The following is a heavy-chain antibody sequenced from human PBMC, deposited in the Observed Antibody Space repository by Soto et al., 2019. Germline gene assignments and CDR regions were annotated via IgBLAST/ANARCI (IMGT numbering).Heavy chain of an antibody. CDR3: ARESEDLSSNLDY. CDR2: ISSTTNYI. Sequence: VLLVESGGGLVKPGGSLRLSCAASGFTFTRYSMNWVRQAPGKGLEWVASISSTTNYIYYGESLKGRLTISRDHAKNSMYLQMKTLRAQDTDVYYCARESEDLSSNLDYWGQGTLVTVSA. CDR1: GFTFTRYS. J-gene: IGHJ4*02. V-gene: IGHV3-21*06.